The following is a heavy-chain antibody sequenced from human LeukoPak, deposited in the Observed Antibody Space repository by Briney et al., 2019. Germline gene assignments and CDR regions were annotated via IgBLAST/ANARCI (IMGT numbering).Heavy chain of an antibody. CDR3: ARDQSNGESMGY. CDR2: VSYDGSDK. Sequence: PGGSLRLSCAASGFTFSSYGMHWVRQAPGKGLEWVAVVSYDGSDKYYADSVKGRFTISRDNSNNTLYLQMNSLRAEDTAIYYCARDQSNGESMGYWGQGTLVTVSS. J-gene: IGHJ4*02. D-gene: IGHD3-10*01. CDR1: GFTFSSYG. V-gene: IGHV3-33*05.